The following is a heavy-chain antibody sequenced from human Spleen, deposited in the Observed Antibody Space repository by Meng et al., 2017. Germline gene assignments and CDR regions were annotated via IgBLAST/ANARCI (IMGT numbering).Heavy chain of an antibody. J-gene: IGHJ4*02. CDR2: LSADYGNT. D-gene: IGHD6-19*01. V-gene: IGHV1-18*01. Sequence: QVQPVQSGPEVKKPGASVKVSCKASDYTFTGYGVSWVRQAPGQGLEWMGWLSADYGNTMYAQKLQGRVTMTTDTSTSTADVELRSLRADDTAVYYCAREGGAVADSFDHWGQGTLVTVSS. CDR1: DYTFTGYG. CDR3: AREGGAVADSFDH.